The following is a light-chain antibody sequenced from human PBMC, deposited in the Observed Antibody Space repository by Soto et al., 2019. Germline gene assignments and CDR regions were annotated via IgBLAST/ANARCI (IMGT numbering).Light chain of an antibody. Sequence: QSVLPQPASVSGSPGQSITISCTGTSSDVGGYNYVSWYQQHPGKAPKLMIYDVSNRPSGVSNRFSGSKSGNTASLTISGLQAEDEADYYCSSYTSSSTLVFGGGTKLPVL. CDR3: SSYTSSSTLV. CDR1: SSDVGGYNY. V-gene: IGLV2-14*01. J-gene: IGLJ2*01. CDR2: DVS.